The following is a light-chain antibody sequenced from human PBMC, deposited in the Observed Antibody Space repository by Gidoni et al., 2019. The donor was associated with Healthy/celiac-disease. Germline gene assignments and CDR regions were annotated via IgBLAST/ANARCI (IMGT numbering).Light chain of an antibody. CDR1: QSVLYRSNNKNY. J-gene: IGKJ1*01. CDR3: QQYYSTPWT. CDR2: WAS. V-gene: IGKV4-1*01. Sequence: DIVMTQSPDSLAGSLGERATIHCKSSQSVLYRSNNKNYLAWYQQKPGQPPKLLIYWASTRESGVHDRFSGSGSGTDFNLTISSLQAEDVAVYYCQQYYSTPWTFGQGTKVEIK.